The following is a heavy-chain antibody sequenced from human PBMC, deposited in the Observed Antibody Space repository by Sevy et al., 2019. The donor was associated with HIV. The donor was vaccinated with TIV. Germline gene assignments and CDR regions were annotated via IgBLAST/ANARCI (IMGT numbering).Heavy chain of an antibody. CDR3: AGPYGSGSWEAFDI. J-gene: IGHJ3*02. V-gene: IGHV3-21*01. CDR2: ISGSSNYI. CDR1: GFTFSSYT. D-gene: IGHD3-10*01. Sequence: GGSLRLSCAASGFTFSSYTMNWVRQAPGKGLEWVSYISGSSNYIYYGDSVKGRFTTSRDNAKNSVYLQMNSLRAEDTAAYYCAGPYGSGSWEAFDIWGQGTMVTVSS.